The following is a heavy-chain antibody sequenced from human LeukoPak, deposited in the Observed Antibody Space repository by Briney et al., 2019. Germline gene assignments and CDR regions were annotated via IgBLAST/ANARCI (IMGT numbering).Heavy chain of an antibody. V-gene: IGHV3-74*01. CDR2: INSDGSST. CDR1: GFTFSSYW. J-gene: IGHJ6*03. CDR3: ARGGRTGQLEYYYYYMDV. Sequence: GGSLRLSCAASGFTFSSYWMHWVRQAPGKGLVWVSRINSDGSSTSYADSVKGRFTISRDNAKNSLYLQMNSLRAEDTAVYYCARGGRTGQLEYYYYYMDVWGKGTTVTVSS. D-gene: IGHD6-13*01.